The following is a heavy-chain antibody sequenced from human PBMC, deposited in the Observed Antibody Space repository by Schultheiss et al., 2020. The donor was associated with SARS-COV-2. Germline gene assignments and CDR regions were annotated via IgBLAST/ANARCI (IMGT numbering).Heavy chain of an antibody. CDR2: IYSGGST. CDR3: ARDLRSYYYGSGSYGWFDP. D-gene: IGHD3-10*01. J-gene: IGHJ5*02. Sequence: GESLKISCAASGFTVSSNYMSWVRQAPGKGLEWVSVIYSGGSTYYADSVKGRFTISRDNSKNTLYLQMNSLRAEDTAVYYCARDLRSYYYGSGSYGWFDPWGQGTLVTVSS. V-gene: IGHV3-53*01. CDR1: GFTVSSNY.